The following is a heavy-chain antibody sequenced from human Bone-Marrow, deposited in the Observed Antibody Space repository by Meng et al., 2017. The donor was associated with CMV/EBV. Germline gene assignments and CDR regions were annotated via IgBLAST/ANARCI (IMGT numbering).Heavy chain of an antibody. Sequence: ASGFTFSSYAMSWVRQAPGKGLEWVSAISGSGGSTYYADSVKGRFTISRDNSKNTLYLQMNSLRAEDTAVYYCAKDERVVRGVFDYWGQGTLVTVSS. J-gene: IGHJ4*02. V-gene: IGHV3-23*01. D-gene: IGHD3-10*01. CDR2: ISGSGGST. CDR3: AKDERVVRGVFDY. CDR1: GFTFSSYA.